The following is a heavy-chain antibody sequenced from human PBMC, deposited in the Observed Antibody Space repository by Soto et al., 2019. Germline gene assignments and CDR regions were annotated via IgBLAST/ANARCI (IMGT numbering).Heavy chain of an antibody. CDR2: INHSGST. CDR3: ARGIVVVITTLPVGFDP. J-gene: IGHJ5*02. Sequence: SETLSLTCAVYGGSFSGYYWSWIRQPPGKGLEWIGEINHSGSTNYNPSLKSRVTISVDTSKNQFSLKLSSVTAADTAVYYCARGIVVVITTLPVGFDPWGQGTLVTVSS. V-gene: IGHV4-34*01. CDR1: GGSFSGYY. D-gene: IGHD3-22*01.